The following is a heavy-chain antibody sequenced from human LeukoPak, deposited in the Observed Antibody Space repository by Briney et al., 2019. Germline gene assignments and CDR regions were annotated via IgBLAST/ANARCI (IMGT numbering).Heavy chain of an antibody. V-gene: IGHV1-2*02. J-gene: IGHJ6*02. CDR1: GYTFTDYY. Sequence: ASVKGSCKASGYTFTDYYIHLVRQAPGQALEWMGWINPNSGDTKYPQNFQDRVTMTRDTSTTTAYMDLTRLKSEDTAVYYCARSERRLDISHYYYPMDVWGQGTTVTVSS. D-gene: IGHD1-1*01. CDR2: INPNSGDT. CDR3: ARSERRLDISHYYYPMDV.